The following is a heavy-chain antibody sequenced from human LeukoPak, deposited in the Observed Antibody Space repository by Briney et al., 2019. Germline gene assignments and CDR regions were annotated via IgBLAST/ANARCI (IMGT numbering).Heavy chain of an antibody. CDR3: ARVGELLVDYFDY. V-gene: IGHV1-2*06. CDR1: GYTFTGYY. J-gene: IGHJ4*02. CDR2: INPNSGGT. D-gene: IGHD3-10*01. Sequence: ASVKVSCKASGYTFTGYYMHWVRQAPGQGLEWMGRINPNSGGTNYAQKFQGRVTMTRDTSISTAYMELSRLRSDDTAVYYCARVGELLVDYFDYWGQGTLVTVSS.